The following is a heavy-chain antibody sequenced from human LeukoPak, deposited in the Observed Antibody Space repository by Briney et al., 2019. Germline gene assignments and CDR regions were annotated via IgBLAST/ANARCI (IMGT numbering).Heavy chain of an antibody. D-gene: IGHD3-10*01. CDR2: VLHIYGSP. CDR1: GGTFRINA. CDR3: AIESDDVMFRGVTPH. V-gene: IGHV1-69*05. Sequence: GASVRVSCKPSGGTFRINAVSWVRQAPGQGLEWMGRVLHIYGSPNYAQRFQGRVTMTTDESTSTAYLELSSLTYGDTAVYYCAIESDDVMFRGVTPHWGPGTLITVSS. J-gene: IGHJ4*02.